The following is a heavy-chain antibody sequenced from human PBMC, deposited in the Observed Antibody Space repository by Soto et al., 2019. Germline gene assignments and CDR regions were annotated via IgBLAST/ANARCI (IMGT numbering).Heavy chain of an antibody. J-gene: IGHJ4*02. D-gene: IGHD5-18*01. CDR3: ARPGESGYSYGYNYFDY. CDR2: IYYSGST. CDR1: GGAISSSSYY. Sequence: SETLSLTCTVSGGAISSSSYYWGWIRQPPGKGLEWIGSIYYSGSTYYNPSLKSRVAISVDTSKNQFSLKLSSVTAADTAVYYCARPGESGYSYGYNYFDYWGQGTLVTVSS. V-gene: IGHV4-39*01.